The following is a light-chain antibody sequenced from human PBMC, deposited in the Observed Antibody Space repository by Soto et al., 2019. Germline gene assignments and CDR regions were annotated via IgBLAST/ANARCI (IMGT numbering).Light chain of an antibody. J-gene: IGKJ4*01. CDR2: HAS. V-gene: IGKV3-15*01. CDR3: QQYNEWPLT. CDR1: QNINNN. Sequence: EIVMTQSPATLSVSPGERATLSCRASQNINNNLAWYQQKPGQVPRLLIYHASTGATGIPARFNGSGSGTELTFTISSVQSEDFAVYYCQQYNEWPLTFGGGTKVEIK.